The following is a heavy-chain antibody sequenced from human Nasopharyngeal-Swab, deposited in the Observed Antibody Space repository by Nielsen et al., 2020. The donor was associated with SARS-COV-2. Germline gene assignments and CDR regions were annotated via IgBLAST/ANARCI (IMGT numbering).Heavy chain of an antibody. CDR1: GFTFSSYW. V-gene: IGHV3-74*01. CDR2: INSDGSST. D-gene: IGHD3-10*01. Sequence: GESLKISCAASGFTFSSYWMHWVRQAPGKGLVWVSRINSDGSSTSYADSVKGRFTISRDNAKNTLYLQMNRLRAEDTAVYYCARDPDYYGSGLVDVWGQGTTVTVSS. J-gene: IGHJ6*02. CDR3: ARDPDYYGSGLVDV.